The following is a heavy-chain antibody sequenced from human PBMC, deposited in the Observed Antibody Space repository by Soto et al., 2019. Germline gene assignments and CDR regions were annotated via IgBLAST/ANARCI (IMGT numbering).Heavy chain of an antibody. CDR1: GGSISSYY. J-gene: IGHJ4*02. Sequence: SETLSLTCTVSGGSISSYYWSWIRQPPGKGLEWIGYIYYSGSTNYNPSLKSRVTISVDTSKNQFSLMLSSVTAADTAVYYCARHVKGGSNVFDYWGQGTLVTVSS. CDR2: IYYSGST. V-gene: IGHV4-59*08. CDR3: ARHVKGGSNVFDY. D-gene: IGHD4-4*01.